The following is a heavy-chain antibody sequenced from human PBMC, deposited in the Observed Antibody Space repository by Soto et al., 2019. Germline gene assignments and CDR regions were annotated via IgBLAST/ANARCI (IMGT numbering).Heavy chain of an antibody. J-gene: IGHJ6*02. D-gene: IGHD3-3*01. CDR2: INPSGGST. CDR3: ARVCYDFWSGYYFEYYYYGMDV. V-gene: IGHV1-46*01. Sequence: ASVKVSFKASGYTFTSYYMHWVRQAPGQGLEWMGIINPSGGSTSYAQKFQGRVTMTRDTSTSTAYMELSSLRSEDTAVYYCARVCYDFWSGYYFEYYYYGMDVWGQGTTVTVSS. CDR1: GYTFTSYY.